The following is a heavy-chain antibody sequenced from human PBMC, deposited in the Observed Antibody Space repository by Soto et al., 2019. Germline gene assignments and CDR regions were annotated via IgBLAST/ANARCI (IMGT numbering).Heavy chain of an antibody. Sequence: GASVKVSCKASGYTFTSYGISWVRQAPGQGLEWMGWISAYNGNTNYAQKLQGRVTMTTDASTSTAYMELRSLRSDDTAVYYCARDKAGYGDYVSVDYWGQGTLVTVSS. J-gene: IGHJ4*02. D-gene: IGHD4-17*01. CDR2: ISAYNGNT. CDR3: ARDKAGYGDYVSVDY. V-gene: IGHV1-18*01. CDR1: GYTFTSYG.